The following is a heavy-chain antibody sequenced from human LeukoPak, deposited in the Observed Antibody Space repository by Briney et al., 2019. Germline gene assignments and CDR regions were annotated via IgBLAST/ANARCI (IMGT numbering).Heavy chain of an antibody. CDR2: IYYSGST. D-gene: IGHD3/OR15-3a*01. CDR3: AREGGIFGPIDY. CDR1: GFTFSTYA. J-gene: IGHJ4*02. Sequence: GSLRLSXAASGFTFSTYAMSWIRQPPGKGLEWIGYIYYSGSTNYNPSLKSRVTISVDTSKNQFSLKLSSVTAADTAVYYCAREGGIFGPIDYWGQGTLVTVSS. V-gene: IGHV4-59*01.